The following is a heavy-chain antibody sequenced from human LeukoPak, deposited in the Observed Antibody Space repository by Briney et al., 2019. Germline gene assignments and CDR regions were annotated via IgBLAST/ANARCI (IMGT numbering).Heavy chain of an antibody. CDR1: GFTFRTYW. CDR2: IHQDGNEK. V-gene: IGHV3-7*04. D-gene: IGHD2-21*02. J-gene: IGHJ4*02. Sequence: GGSLRLCCAASGFTFRTYWMSWVRQAPGKGLEWVANIHQDGNEKYYVDSVKGRFTISRDDAKNSLYLQMNSLRVEDTAVYYCARGDDFSGDYWGQGTLVTVSS. CDR3: ARGDDFSGDY.